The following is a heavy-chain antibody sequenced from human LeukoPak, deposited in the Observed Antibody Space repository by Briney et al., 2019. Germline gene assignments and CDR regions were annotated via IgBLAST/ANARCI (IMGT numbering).Heavy chain of an antibody. Sequence: PSETLSLTCAVYGGSLSGYYWSWIRQPPGKGREWIGEINHSGSTNYNPSLKSRVTISVDTSKNQFSLKLSSVTAADTAVYYCARGRPPRQQLASVGYYYYGMDVWGKGTTVTVSS. CDR2: INHSGST. CDR1: GGSLSGYY. V-gene: IGHV4-34*01. CDR3: ARGRPPRQQLASVGYYYYGMDV. D-gene: IGHD6-13*01. J-gene: IGHJ6*04.